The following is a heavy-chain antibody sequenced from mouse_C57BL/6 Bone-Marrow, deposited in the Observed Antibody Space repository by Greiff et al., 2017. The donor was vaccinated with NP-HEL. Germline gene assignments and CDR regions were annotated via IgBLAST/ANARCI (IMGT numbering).Heavy chain of an antibody. CDR1: DSEVFPIAY. V-gene: IGHV15-2*01. CDR3: ARKGDPYWYFDV. Sequence: VQLQQSGSELRSPGSSVKLSCKDFDSEVFPIAYMSWVRQKPGHGFEWIGGILPSIGRTIYGEKFEDKATLDADTLSNTAYLELNSLTSEDSAIYYCARKGDPYWYFDVWGTGTTVTVSS. J-gene: IGHJ1*03. CDR2: ILPSIGRT.